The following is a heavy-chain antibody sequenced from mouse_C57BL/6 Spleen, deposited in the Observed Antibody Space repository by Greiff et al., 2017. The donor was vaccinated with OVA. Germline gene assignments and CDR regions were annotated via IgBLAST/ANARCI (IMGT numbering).Heavy chain of an antibody. CDR1: GFTFSSYT. Sequence: EVKVVESGGGLVKPGGSLKLSCAASGFTFSSYTMSWVRQTPEKRLEWVATISGGGGNTYYPDSVKGRFTISRDNAKNTLYLQMSSLRSEDTALYYCARQGGSYYGSSYGEYFDYWGQGTTLTVSS. J-gene: IGHJ2*01. D-gene: IGHD1-1*01. CDR2: ISGGGGNT. V-gene: IGHV5-9*01. CDR3: ARQGGSYYGSSYGEYFDY.